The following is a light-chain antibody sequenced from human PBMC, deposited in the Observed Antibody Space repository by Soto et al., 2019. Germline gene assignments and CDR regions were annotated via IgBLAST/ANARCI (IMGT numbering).Light chain of an antibody. CDR2: DAS. CDR3: QQYENYWT. CDR1: QPISSW. J-gene: IGKJ1*01. Sequence: DIQLTQSPPTLSAYVGDRVTVTCRASQPISSWLAWYHQKPGKAPNLLIFDASNLESGVPSRFSGSGSGTEFTLTISSLQPEDFGIYYCQQYENYWTFGQGTKVDIK. V-gene: IGKV1-5*01.